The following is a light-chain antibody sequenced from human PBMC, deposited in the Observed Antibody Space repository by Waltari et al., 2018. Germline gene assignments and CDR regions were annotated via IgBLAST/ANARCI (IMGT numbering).Light chain of an antibody. Sequence: VLFRSNMIDFVAWHQQKPGRPPELRIYWASTRYSGVPARVSASGSGTNFTLTISSLQAEDVAVYYCHQYFKSPWTFGRGTQVEIK. CDR2: WAS. CDR3: HQYFKSPWT. CDR1: VLFRSNMIDF. J-gene: IGKJ1*01. V-gene: IGKV4-1*01.